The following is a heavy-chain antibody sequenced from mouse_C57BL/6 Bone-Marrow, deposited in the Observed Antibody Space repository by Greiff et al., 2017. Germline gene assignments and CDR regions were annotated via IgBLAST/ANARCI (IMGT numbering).Heavy chain of an antibody. V-gene: IGHV1-20*01. Sequence: VQLQQSGPELVKPGDSVKISCKASGYSFTGYFMNWVMQSHGKSLEWIGRINPYNGDTFYNQKFKGKATLTVDKSSSTAHMELRSLTSEDSAVYYGARDGDYGGSKGYFDVWGTGTGVTVSS. CDR3: ARDGDYGGSKGYFDV. D-gene: IGHD1-1*01. CDR2: INPYNGDT. CDR1: GYSFTGYF. J-gene: IGHJ1*03.